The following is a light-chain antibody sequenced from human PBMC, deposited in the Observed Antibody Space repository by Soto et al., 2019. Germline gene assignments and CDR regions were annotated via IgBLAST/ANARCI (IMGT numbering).Light chain of an antibody. CDR1: QSVSGW. CDR2: DAS. J-gene: IGKJ1*01. V-gene: IGKV1-5*01. Sequence: DIQMAQSPSTLSASLGDTVTVTRRASQSVSGWLAWYQQRKGEAPKLLIYDASALPRGVPSRFRGSGSGTKFTLTIASLQPEDFATYYCQQYETSSGTFGPGTKVDIK. CDR3: QQYETSSGT.